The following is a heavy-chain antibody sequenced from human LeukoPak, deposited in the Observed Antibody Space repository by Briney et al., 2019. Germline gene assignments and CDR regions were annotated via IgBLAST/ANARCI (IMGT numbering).Heavy chain of an antibody. J-gene: IGHJ4*02. D-gene: IGHD3-10*01. CDR1: GFTFTGYE. V-gene: IGHV3-48*03. CDR2: ISSTGSTM. Sequence: PGGSLRLSCAASGFTFTGYEMNWVRQAPGKGLEWVSSISSTGSTMYYADSVKGRFTISRDNAKNSLYQQMNSLRAEDTSVYYCARAAYMVRGVIITPPFDYWGQGALVTVSP. CDR3: ARAAYMVRGVIITPPFDY.